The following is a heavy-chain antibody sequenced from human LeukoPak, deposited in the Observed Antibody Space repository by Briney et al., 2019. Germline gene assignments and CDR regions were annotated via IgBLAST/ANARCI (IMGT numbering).Heavy chain of an antibody. CDR2: ISSSSSTI. V-gene: IGHV3-48*01. J-gene: IGHJ4*02. CDR1: GFTFSSYC. Sequence: GSLRLPSATSGFTFSSYCKNRVRQAPGKGLEGVSYISSSSSTIYYADSVKGRFTISRDNAKNSLYLRMNSLRAEDTAVYYCARGMLRGVTITAPFDYWGQGTLVTVSS. D-gene: IGHD3-10*01. CDR3: ARGMLRGVTITAPFDY.